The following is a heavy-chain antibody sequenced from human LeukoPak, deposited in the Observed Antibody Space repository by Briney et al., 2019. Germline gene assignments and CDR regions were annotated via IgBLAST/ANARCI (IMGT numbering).Heavy chain of an antibody. D-gene: IGHD3-3*02. CDR2: INHSGST. CDR3: ARGAHSHYFDY. Sequence: SETLSLTCAVYGGSFSGYYWSWIRQPPGKGLEWIGEINHSGSTNYNPSLKSRVTISVDTSKNQFSLKLSSATAADTAVYYCARGAHSHYFDYWGQGALVTVSS. CDR1: GGSFSGYY. J-gene: IGHJ4*02. V-gene: IGHV4-34*01.